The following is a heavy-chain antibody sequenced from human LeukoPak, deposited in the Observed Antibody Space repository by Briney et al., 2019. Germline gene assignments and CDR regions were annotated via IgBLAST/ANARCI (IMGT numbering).Heavy chain of an antibody. J-gene: IGHJ4*02. Sequence: PGGSLRLSCAASGFTFSSYAMSWVRQAPGKGLEWVSAISGSGGSTYYADSVKGRFTISRDNSENTLYLQMNSLRAEDTAVYYCAKASSSWPRGPFDYWGQGTLVTVSS. D-gene: IGHD6-13*01. CDR1: GFTFSSYA. CDR2: ISGSGGST. CDR3: AKASSSWPRGPFDY. V-gene: IGHV3-23*01.